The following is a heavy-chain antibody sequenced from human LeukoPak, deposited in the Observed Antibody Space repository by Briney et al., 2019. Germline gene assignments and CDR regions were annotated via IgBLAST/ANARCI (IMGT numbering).Heavy chain of an antibody. CDR3: ARDTYRFDDF. D-gene: IGHD2-2*01. Sequence: TGGSLRLSCAASGFTFSSFWMTWVRQAPGKGLEWVASIKEDGGDKYYMDSVKGRFTISRDNAKNSLYLQINSLRAEDTAVYYCARDTYRFDDFWGQGTLVTVSS. V-gene: IGHV3-7*01. CDR1: GFTFSSFW. CDR2: IKEDGGDK. J-gene: IGHJ4*02.